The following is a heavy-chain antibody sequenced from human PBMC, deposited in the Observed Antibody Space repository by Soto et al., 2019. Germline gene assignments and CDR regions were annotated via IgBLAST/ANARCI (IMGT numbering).Heavy chain of an antibody. CDR1: GFVVSETY. Sequence: DVQVVESGGGLIQPGGSLRLSCAVSGFVVSETYMSWVRQAPGRGLQWVSFTYSGGSTYYADSVKGRFTISRDSSRNTLDLQMNSLRVEDTAVYYCARDCGGGSCYPALGAWGQGTLVTVSS. D-gene: IGHD2-15*01. CDR3: ARDCGGGSCYPALGA. CDR2: TYSGGST. J-gene: IGHJ5*02. V-gene: IGHV3-53*01.